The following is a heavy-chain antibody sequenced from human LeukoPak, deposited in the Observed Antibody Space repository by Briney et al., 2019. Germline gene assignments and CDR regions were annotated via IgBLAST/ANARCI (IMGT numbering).Heavy chain of an antibody. CDR1: GYTFTGYN. D-gene: IGHD6-6*01. CDR2: INPNSGGT. V-gene: IGHV1-2*04. CDR3: AREESSSSLYYYYGMDV. Sequence: ASVKVSCKASGYTFTGYNMHWVRQAPGQGLEWMGWINPNSGGTNYAQKFQGWVTMTRDTSISTAYMELSRLRSDDTAVYYCAREESSSSLYYYYGMDVWGQGTTVTASS. J-gene: IGHJ6*02.